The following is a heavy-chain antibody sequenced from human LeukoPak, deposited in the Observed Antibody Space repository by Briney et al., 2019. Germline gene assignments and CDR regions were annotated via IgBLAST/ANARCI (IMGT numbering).Heavy chain of an antibody. CDR2: ISSRSTTI. CDR1: GFTFSSYA. J-gene: IGHJ4*02. V-gene: IGHV3-48*03. CDR3: ARDLDSSGTAPYY. Sequence: GGSLRLSCAASGFTFSSYAMHWVRQAPGKGLEWVSYISSRSTTIYYADSVKGRFTISRDNAKNSLYLQMNSLRAEDTAIYYCARDLDSSGTAPYYWGQGTLVTVSS. D-gene: IGHD3-22*01.